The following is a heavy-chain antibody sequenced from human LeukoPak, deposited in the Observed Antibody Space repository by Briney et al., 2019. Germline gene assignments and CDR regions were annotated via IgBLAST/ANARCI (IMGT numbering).Heavy chain of an antibody. V-gene: IGHV3-30*18. Sequence: GGSLRLSCAASGFTFSSYGMHWVRQAPGKGLEEVAVISYDGSNKYYADSVKGRFTISRDNAKNTLYLQMNSLRAEDTAVYYCAELGITMIGGVWGKGTTVTISS. J-gene: IGHJ6*04. CDR3: AELGITMIGGV. D-gene: IGHD3-10*02. CDR1: GFTFSSYG. CDR2: ISYDGSNK.